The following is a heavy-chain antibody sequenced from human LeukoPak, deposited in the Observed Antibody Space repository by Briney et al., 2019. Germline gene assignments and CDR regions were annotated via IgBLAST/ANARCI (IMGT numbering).Heavy chain of an antibody. CDR3: ATVDTAMRGFYDY. D-gene: IGHD5-18*01. Sequence: GSLRLSCAASAFTFPTYGMIWVRQAPGKGLEWVSSITESGDNTYYTDSVKGRFTISRDNSKNTLYLQMNSLRAEDTAVYYCATVDTAMRGFYDYWGQGTLVTVSS. V-gene: IGHV3-23*01. CDR1: AFTFPTYG. J-gene: IGHJ4*02. CDR2: ITESGDNT.